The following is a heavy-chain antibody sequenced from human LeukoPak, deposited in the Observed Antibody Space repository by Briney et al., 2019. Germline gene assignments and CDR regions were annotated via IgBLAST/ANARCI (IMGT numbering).Heavy chain of an antibody. CDR2: IYYSGTY. V-gene: IGHV4-31*03. Sequence: SDTLSLTCTVSGESISSDDYYWTWIRQHPGKDLEWIGNIYYSGTYYYNPSLKSRVTISIDTSKNQFSLNLSSVTAADTAVYYCARDRSGYSGQGPFDYWGEGTLVTVSS. CDR3: ARDRSGYSGQGPFDY. CDR1: GESISSDDYY. D-gene: IGHD5-12*01. J-gene: IGHJ4*02.